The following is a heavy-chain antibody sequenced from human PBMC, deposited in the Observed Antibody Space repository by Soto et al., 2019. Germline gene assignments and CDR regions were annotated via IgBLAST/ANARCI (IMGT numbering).Heavy chain of an antibody. CDR1: GFTFSSYG. CDR2: IWYDGSNK. Sequence: LRLSCAASGFTFSSYGMHWVRQAPGKGLEWVAVIWYDGSNKYYADSVKGRFTISRDNSKNTLYLQMNSLRAEDTAVYYCARDSVEMEYSGYGYYYYYGMDVWGQGTTVTVSS. J-gene: IGHJ6*02. D-gene: IGHD5-12*01. V-gene: IGHV3-33*01. CDR3: ARDSVEMEYSGYGYYYYYGMDV.